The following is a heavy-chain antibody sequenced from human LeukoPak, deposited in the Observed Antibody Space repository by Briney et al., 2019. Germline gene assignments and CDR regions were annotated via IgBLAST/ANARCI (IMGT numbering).Heavy chain of an antibody. Sequence: GASVKVSGKASGYTFTSYGISWVRQAPGQGLEWMGWISAYNGNTNYAQKLQGRVTMTTDTSTSTAYMELRSLRSDDTAVYYCARDRLGSSGSTLDYWGQGTLVTVSS. J-gene: IGHJ4*02. V-gene: IGHV1-18*01. CDR3: ARDRLGSSGSTLDY. CDR1: GYTFTSYG. CDR2: ISAYNGNT. D-gene: IGHD3-22*01.